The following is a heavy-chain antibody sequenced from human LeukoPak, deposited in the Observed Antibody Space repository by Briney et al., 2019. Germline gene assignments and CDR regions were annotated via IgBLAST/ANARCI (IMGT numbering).Heavy chain of an antibody. D-gene: IGHD3-3*01. Sequence: GGSLRLSCAVSGLTFSNLKMNWVRQAPGKGLEWVSYADSVTGRFTISRDNAKNSLYLQMSSLRVEDTAVYYCASWAGNTQSDSWSGPFDYWGRGSLVTVSS. CDR3: ASWAGNTQSDSWSGPFDY. J-gene: IGHJ4*02. CDR1: GLTFSNLK. V-gene: IGHV3-69-1*01.